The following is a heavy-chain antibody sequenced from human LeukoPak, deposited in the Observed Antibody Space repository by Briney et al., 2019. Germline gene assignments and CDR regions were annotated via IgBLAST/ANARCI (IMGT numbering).Heavy chain of an antibody. CDR3: ARGNGYYGEDFAY. CDR1: GGSFSGYY. Sequence: SETLSLTCAVYGGSFSGYYWSWIRQPPGKGLEWIGEINHSGSTNYNPSLKSRVTISVDTSKNQFSLKLSSVTAADTAVYYCARGNGYYGEDFAYWGQGTLVTVSS. V-gene: IGHV4-34*01. J-gene: IGHJ4*02. CDR2: INHSGST. D-gene: IGHD3-22*01.